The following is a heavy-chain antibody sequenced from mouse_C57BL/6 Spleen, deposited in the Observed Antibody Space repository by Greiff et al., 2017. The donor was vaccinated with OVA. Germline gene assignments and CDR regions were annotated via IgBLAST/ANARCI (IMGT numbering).Heavy chain of an antibody. CDR3: ARRDSNSFAY. CDR2: IFPGDGDT. Sequence: QVQLQQSGPELVKPGASVKISCKASGYAFSSSWMNWVKQRPGKGLVWIGRIFPGDGDTNSNRKFKGKATLTADKASSTAYMQLSSLTSEDSAVYYCARRDSNSFAYWGQGTLVTVSA. V-gene: IGHV1-82*01. CDR1: GYAFSSSW. J-gene: IGHJ3*01. D-gene: IGHD2-5*01.